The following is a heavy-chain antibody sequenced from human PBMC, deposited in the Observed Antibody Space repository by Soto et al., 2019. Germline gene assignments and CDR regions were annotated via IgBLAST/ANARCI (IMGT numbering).Heavy chain of an antibody. Sequence: GGSLRLSCAASGFTVSSNYMSWVRQAPGKGLEWVSVIYSGGSTYYADSVKGRFTISRDNSKNTLYLQMNSLRAEDTAVYYCARGTATNYYYYYMDVWGKGTTVTVSS. D-gene: IGHD2-15*01. J-gene: IGHJ6*03. V-gene: IGHV3-66*01. CDR3: ARGTATNYYYYYMDV. CDR1: GFTVSSNY. CDR2: IYSGGST.